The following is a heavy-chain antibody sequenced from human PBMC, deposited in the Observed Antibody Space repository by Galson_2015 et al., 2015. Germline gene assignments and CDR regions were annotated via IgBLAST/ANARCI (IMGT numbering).Heavy chain of an antibody. V-gene: IGHV1-69*02. CDR2: IIPILGIA. Sequence: SVKVSCKASGGTFSSYTISWVRQAPGQGLEWMGRIIPILGIANYAQKFQGRVTITADKSTSTAYMELSSLRSEDTAVYYCASEIRRGMITFGGVIVMGYGMDVWGQGTTVTVSS. J-gene: IGHJ6*02. CDR1: GGTFSSYT. D-gene: IGHD3-16*02. CDR3: ASEIRRGMITFGGVIVMGYGMDV.